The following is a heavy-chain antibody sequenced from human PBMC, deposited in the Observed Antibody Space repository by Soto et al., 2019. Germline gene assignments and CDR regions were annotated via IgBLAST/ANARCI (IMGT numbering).Heavy chain of an antibody. CDR3: GSRDPGTSVDY. CDR1: AGSFTSNNW. CDR2: IYRTGST. Sequence: SETLSLTCAGSAGSFTSNNWWTWVRQPPGQGLEWIGEIYRTGSTNYNPSLKSRVIISLDKSENQFALKVTSLTAADTAVYYCGSRDPGTSVDYWGQGTVVTVSS. J-gene: IGHJ4*02. V-gene: IGHV4-4*02. D-gene: IGHD1-7*01.